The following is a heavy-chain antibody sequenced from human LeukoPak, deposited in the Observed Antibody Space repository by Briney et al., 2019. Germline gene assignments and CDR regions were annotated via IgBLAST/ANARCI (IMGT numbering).Heavy chain of an antibody. J-gene: IGHJ6*04. CDR1: GFTFSNYW. Sequence: QPGGSLRLSCAASGFTFSNYWMHWVRQAPGKGLEYFSRINSDGSSTNDADSVKGRFTISRDNAKNTLYLHMNSLRAEDTAVYYCARAVLMVYAPLDVWGKGTTVTVSS. CDR2: INSDGSST. V-gene: IGHV3-74*01. CDR3: ARAVLMVYAPLDV. D-gene: IGHD2-8*01.